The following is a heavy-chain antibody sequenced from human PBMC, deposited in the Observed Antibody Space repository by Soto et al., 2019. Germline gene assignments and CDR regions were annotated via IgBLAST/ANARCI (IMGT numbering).Heavy chain of an antibody. CDR2: ISAYNGNT. D-gene: IGHD3-3*01. J-gene: IGHJ6*03. CDR3: ASSYYDFWSGYYGSYYYYYMDV. V-gene: IGHV1-18*01. Sequence: QVRLVQSGAEVKKPGASVKVSCKASGYTFTSYGITWVRQAPGQGLEWMGWISAYNGNTNYAQKLQGRVTMTTDSSTSKDYMELRSLRSDDAAMYYCASSYYDFWSGYYGSYYYYYMDVWGKGTTVTVSS. CDR1: GYTFTSYG.